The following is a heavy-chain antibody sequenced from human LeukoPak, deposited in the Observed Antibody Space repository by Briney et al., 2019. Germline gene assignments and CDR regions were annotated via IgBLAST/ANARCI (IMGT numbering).Heavy chain of an antibody. D-gene: IGHD6-19*01. CDR3: ARRSGIAVAGAFDY. Sequence: GGSLRLSCAASGFTFSSYAMSWVRQAPGKGLEWVLAISGSGGSTYYADSVKGRFTISRDNSKNTLYLQMNSLRAEDTAVYYCARRSGIAVAGAFDYWGQGTLVTVSS. CDR2: ISGSGGST. J-gene: IGHJ4*02. V-gene: IGHV3-23*01. CDR1: GFTFSSYA.